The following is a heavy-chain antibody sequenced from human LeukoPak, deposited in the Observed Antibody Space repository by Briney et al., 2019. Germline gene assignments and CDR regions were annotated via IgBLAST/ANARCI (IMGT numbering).Heavy chain of an antibody. CDR1: GGTFSSYA. J-gene: IGHJ2*01. D-gene: IGHD6-13*01. CDR2: ISAYNGNT. V-gene: IGHV1-18*01. Sequence: GASVKVSCKASGGTFSSYAISWVRQAPGQGLEWMGWISAYNGNTNYAQKLQGRVTMTTDTSTSTAYMELRSLRSDDTAVYYCARVAAAAVGHLYWYFDLWGRGTLVTVSS. CDR3: ARVAAAAVGHLYWYFDL.